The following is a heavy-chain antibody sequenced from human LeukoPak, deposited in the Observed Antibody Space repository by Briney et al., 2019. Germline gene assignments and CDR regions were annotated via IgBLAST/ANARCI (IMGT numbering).Heavy chain of an antibody. Sequence: EASVKVSCKASGYTFTGYYMHWVRQAPGQGLEWMGWINPNSGGTDYAQKFQGRVTMTRDTSISTAYMELSRLRSDDTAVYYCARDYSMTPYDSSGYDHWFDPWGQGTLVTVSS. J-gene: IGHJ5*02. CDR3: ARDYSMTPYDSSGYDHWFDP. CDR1: GYTFTGYY. V-gene: IGHV1-2*02. D-gene: IGHD3-22*01. CDR2: INPNSGGT.